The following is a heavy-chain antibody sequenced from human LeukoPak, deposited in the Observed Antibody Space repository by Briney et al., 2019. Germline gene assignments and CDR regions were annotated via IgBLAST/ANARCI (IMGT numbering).Heavy chain of an antibody. CDR2: IYYSGST. Sequence: KSSETLSLTCTVSGGSISSYYWSWIRQPPGKGLEWIGNIYYSGSTNYNPSLKSRVTISVDTSKNQFSLKLRSVTAADTAVYYCVRDRRSMSGGYYYVGHDAFDIWGQGTMVTVSS. V-gene: IGHV4-59*01. CDR3: VRDRRSMSGGYYYVGHDAFDI. D-gene: IGHD3-22*01. CDR1: GGSISSYY. J-gene: IGHJ3*02.